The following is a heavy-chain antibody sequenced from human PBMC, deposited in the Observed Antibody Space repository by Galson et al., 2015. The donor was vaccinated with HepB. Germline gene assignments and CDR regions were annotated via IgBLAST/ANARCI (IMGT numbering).Heavy chain of an antibody. CDR1: GYKFTDNG. V-gene: IGHV1-18*04. J-gene: IGHJ4*02. Sequence: SVKVSCKASGYKFTDNGISWVRQAPGQGLEWLEWIGTTSGDTKYIQRLQGRVTMTRDTSTSTAYMELRRLRSDDTAVYYCARDRSHSLDYWGQGTLVTVSS. CDR3: ARDRSHSLDY. D-gene: IGHD3-16*02. CDR2: IGTTSGDT.